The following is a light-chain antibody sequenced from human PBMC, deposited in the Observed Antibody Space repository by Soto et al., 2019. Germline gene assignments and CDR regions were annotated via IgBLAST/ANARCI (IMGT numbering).Light chain of an antibody. Sequence: QSALTQPASVSGSPGQSITISCTGTSSDVGGYNFVSWYQQYPGKAPKLMIHDVTSRPSGVSNRFSGSKSGTTAPLTISGLQADDEADYYCCSYASSTSYVFGTGTKLTVL. CDR2: DVT. V-gene: IGLV2-14*01. J-gene: IGLJ1*01. CDR3: CSYASSTSYV. CDR1: SSDVGGYNF.